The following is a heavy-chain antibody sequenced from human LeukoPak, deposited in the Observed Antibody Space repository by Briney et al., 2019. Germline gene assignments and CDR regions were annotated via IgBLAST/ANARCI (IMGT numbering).Heavy chain of an antibody. V-gene: IGHV4-4*02. J-gene: IGHJ4*02. CDR1: GGSISTDNW. CDR2: IHHSGST. Sequence: SETLSLTCAVSGGSISTDNWWTWVRQPPGKGLEWIAEIHHSGSTNYNPSLKSRVTISADTSKNQFSLKVTSVTAADTAVYYCARASSGYYWDFDYWGQGTLVTVSS. D-gene: IGHD3-22*01. CDR3: ARASSGYYWDFDY.